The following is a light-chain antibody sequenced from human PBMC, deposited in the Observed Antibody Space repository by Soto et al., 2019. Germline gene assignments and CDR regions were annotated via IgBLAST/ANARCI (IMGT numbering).Light chain of an antibody. V-gene: IGKV2-30*02. CDR2: KVS. CDR3: MQGTHWPIT. CDR1: QSLVHSDGIAY. J-gene: IGKJ5*01. Sequence: EVVMTQSQLSLPVTLGQPASIPCTSEQSLVHSDGIAYFSWFQQRPGRSPRRLIYKVSNRDSGVPARFSGSGSGTDFALKISRVEAEDVGVYYCMQGTHWPITFGQGTRLEI.